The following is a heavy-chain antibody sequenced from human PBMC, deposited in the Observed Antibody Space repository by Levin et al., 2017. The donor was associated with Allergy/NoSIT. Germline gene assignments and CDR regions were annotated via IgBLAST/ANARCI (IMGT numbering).Heavy chain of an antibody. CDR3: AKKQGGTSGFSFDV. Sequence: GGSLRLSCAVSGFTISEYAMAWVRQAPGKGLEWVSVITGGGFNTYYGDSVKGRFTVSRDDSKNTLYLELNSLGGEDTAVYYCAKKQGGTSGFSFDVWGQGTMVTVSS. V-gene: IGHV3-23*01. CDR2: ITGGGFNT. CDR1: GFTISEYA. J-gene: IGHJ3*01. D-gene: IGHD1-1*01.